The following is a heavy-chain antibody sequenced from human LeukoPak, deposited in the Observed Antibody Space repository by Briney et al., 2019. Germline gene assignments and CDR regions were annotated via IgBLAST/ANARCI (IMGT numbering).Heavy chain of an antibody. J-gene: IGHJ4*02. D-gene: IGHD4-17*01. CDR3: GALMSTVSDFDY. V-gene: IGHV3-48*04. CDR1: GFTFTGHN. Sequence: GGSLRLSCAASGFTFTGHNMNWVRQAPGKGLEWVAYISISSGTIYYADSVKGRFSISRDNAKSSLDLQMNSLRAEDTAVYYCGALMSTVSDFDYWGQGTLVTVSS. CDR2: ISISSGTI.